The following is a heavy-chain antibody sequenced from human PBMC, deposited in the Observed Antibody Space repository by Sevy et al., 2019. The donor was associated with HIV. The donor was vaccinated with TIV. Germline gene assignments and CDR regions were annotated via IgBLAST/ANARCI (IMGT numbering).Heavy chain of an antibody. J-gene: IGHJ4*02. V-gene: IGHV2-70*01. Sequence: SGPTLVNPTQTLTLTCTFSGFSLSTSGMCVSWIRQPPGKALEWLALIDWDDDKYYSTSLKTRLTISKDTSKNQVVLTMTKKEPADTATYHCARMRAPDYCDSSGHSYFAYWGQGTLVTVSS. CDR2: IDWDDDK. CDR3: ARMRAPDYCDSSGHSYFAY. D-gene: IGHD3-22*01. CDR1: GFSLSTSGMC.